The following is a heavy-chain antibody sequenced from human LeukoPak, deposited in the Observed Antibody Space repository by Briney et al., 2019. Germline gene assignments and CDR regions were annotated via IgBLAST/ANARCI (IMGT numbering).Heavy chain of an antibody. CDR1: GGSISSSSYY. D-gene: IGHD3-9*01. Sequence: PSETLSLTCTVSGGSISSSSYYWGWIRQPPGKGLEWIGNIYYGGSTYYNPSLKSRVTISVDTSKNQFSLKLSSVTAADTAVYYCARCAHGYDILTGYYPYYFDYWGQGTLVTVSS. CDR2: IYYGGST. CDR3: ARCAHGYDILTGYYPYYFDY. V-gene: IGHV4-39*01. J-gene: IGHJ4*02.